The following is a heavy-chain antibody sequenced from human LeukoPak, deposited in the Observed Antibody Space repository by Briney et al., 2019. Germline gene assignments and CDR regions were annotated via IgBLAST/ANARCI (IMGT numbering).Heavy chain of an antibody. Sequence: GGSLRLSCAASGFIFSSYEMNWVRQASGKGLEWISYISSSGTTMYYADSVKGRFTISRDNAKTSLYLQMNSLRAEDTAVYYCARRGGIHLEYFDYWGQGTLVTVSS. CDR1: GFIFSSYE. J-gene: IGHJ4*02. V-gene: IGHV3-48*03. D-gene: IGHD3-16*01. CDR2: ISSSGTTM. CDR3: ARRGGIHLEYFDY.